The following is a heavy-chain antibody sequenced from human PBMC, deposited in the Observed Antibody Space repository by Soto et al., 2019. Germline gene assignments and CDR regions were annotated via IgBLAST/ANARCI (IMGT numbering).Heavy chain of an antibody. Sequence: EVQLLESGGGLVQPGGSLRLSCAASGFTFSSYAMSWVRQAPGQGLEWVSAISGSGGSTYYADSVKGRFTISRDNSKNTLYLQMNSLRAEDTAVYYCAKTLSGWYSGYDYWGQGTLVTVSS. CDR3: AKTLSGWYSGYDY. CDR1: GFTFSSYA. CDR2: ISGSGGST. J-gene: IGHJ4*02. V-gene: IGHV3-23*01. D-gene: IGHD6-19*01.